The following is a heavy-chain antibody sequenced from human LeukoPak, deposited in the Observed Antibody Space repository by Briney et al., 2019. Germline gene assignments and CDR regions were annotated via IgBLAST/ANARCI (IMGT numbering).Heavy chain of an antibody. V-gene: IGHV5-51*01. CDR1: GYSFTSYW. CDR3: ATRGYRSYYYYGMDV. Sequence: GESLKISCKGSGYSFTSYWIGWVRQMPGKGLEWMGIIYPGDSDTRYGPSFQGQVTISADKSISTAYLQWSSLKASDTAMYYCATRGYRSYYYYGMDVWGQGTTVTVSS. J-gene: IGHJ6*02. CDR2: IYPGDSDT. D-gene: IGHD5-12*01.